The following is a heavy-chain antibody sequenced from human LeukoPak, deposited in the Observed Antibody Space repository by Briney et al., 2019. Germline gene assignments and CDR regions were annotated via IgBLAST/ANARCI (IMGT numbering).Heavy chain of an antibody. Sequence: ASETLSLTCTVSGDSISSGDYYWSWIRQPPGKGLEWIGYIYYSGSTYYNPSLKSRVTISVDASKNQFSLKLSSVTAADTAVYYCAGQSVASDAFDIWGQGTMITVSS. CDR2: IYYSGST. CDR3: AGQSVASDAFDI. J-gene: IGHJ3*02. D-gene: IGHD4-23*01. CDR1: GDSISSGDYY. V-gene: IGHV4-30-4*01.